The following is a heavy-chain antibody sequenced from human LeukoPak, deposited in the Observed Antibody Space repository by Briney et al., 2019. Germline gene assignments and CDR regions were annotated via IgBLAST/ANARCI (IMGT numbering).Heavy chain of an antibody. Sequence: ASVTVSCKASGYTFTSYYMHWVRQAPGQGLEWMGIINPSGGSTSYAQKFQGRVTMTRDTSTSTVYMELSSLRSEDTAVYYCARIGDSTSCYGPCAYFDYWGQGTLVTVSS. J-gene: IGHJ4*02. CDR3: ARIGDSTSCYGPCAYFDY. V-gene: IGHV1-46*01. CDR2: INPSGGST. D-gene: IGHD2-2*01. CDR1: GYTFTSYY.